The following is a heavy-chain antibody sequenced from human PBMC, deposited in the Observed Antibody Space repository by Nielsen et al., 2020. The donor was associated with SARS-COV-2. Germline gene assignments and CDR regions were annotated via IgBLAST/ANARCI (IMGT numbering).Heavy chain of an antibody. CDR1: GGSISSYY. Sequence: SETLSLTCTVSGGSISSYYWSWIRQSPGKGLEWIGYIYYSGSTNYNPSLKSRVTISVDTSKNQFSLKLSSVTAADTAVYYCARGPHYYDSSGYFLDYWGQGTLVTVSS. CDR2: IYYSGST. D-gene: IGHD3-22*01. J-gene: IGHJ4*02. V-gene: IGHV4-59*01. CDR3: ARGPHYYDSSGYFLDY.